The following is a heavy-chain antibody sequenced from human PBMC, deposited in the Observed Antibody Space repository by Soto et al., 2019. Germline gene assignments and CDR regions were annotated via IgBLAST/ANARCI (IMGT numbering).Heavy chain of an antibody. CDR3: ASNDLLTGYEAYGMDV. V-gene: IGHV5-51*01. J-gene: IGHJ6*02. D-gene: IGHD3-9*01. CDR2: IHPGDSYT. Sequence: PGESLKFSCKGSGYTFATYWIVWVRQMPGKGLEWMGIIHPGDSYTRYSPSFQGQVTISADKSISTAYLQWSSLKASDTAMYYCASNDLLTGYEAYGMDVWGQGTTVTVS. CDR1: GYTFATYW.